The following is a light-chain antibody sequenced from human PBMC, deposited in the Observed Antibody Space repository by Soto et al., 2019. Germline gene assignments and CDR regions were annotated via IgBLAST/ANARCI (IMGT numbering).Light chain of an antibody. Sequence: EIVMTQSPATLSVSPGERATLSCRASQSVTSNLAWYQQKPGQAPRLLIYGASTRATGIPARFSGSGSGTEVTLTISSLQSEDFAVYYCQQYNNWPFTFGGGTKV. CDR3: QQYNNWPFT. CDR2: GAS. J-gene: IGKJ4*01. CDR1: QSVTSN. V-gene: IGKV3-15*01.